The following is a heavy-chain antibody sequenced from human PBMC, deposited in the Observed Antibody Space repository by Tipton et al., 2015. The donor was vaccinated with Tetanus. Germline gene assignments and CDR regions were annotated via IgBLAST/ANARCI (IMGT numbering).Heavy chain of an antibody. CDR1: GFIFSSSG. Sequence: SLRLSCAASGFIFSSSGIHWVRQAPGKGLEWVAVSWYDGTDNYYADSGKGRFTISRYNSKNPLYLQMNSLRAEDKAVYDCAGEADCRGGSCFSGGFDNWGQGTQVPVSS. CDR2: SWYDGTDN. J-gene: IGHJ4*02. V-gene: IGHV3-33*01. CDR3: AGEADCRGGSCFSGGFDN. D-gene: IGHD2-15*01.